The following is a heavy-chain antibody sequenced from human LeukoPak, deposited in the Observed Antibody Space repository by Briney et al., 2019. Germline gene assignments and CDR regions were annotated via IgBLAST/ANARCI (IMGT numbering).Heavy chain of an antibody. D-gene: IGHD5-18*01. CDR1: GYTFTSYD. V-gene: IGHV1-8*01. Sequence: ASVKVSCKASGYTFTSYDINWVRQATGQGLEWMGWMNPNSGNTGYAQKFQGRVTMTRNTSISTAYMELSSRRSEDTAVYYCARGRGYSYPLDYWGQGTLVTVSS. CDR2: MNPNSGNT. J-gene: IGHJ4*02. CDR3: ARGRGYSYPLDY.